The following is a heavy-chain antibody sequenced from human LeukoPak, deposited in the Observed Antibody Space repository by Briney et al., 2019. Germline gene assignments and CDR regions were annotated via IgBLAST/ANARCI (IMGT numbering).Heavy chain of an antibody. D-gene: IGHD6-13*01. CDR1: GYTFTSYG. J-gene: IGHJ5*02. CDR3: AREGGWQQLVGNWFDP. V-gene: IGHV3-7*01. CDR2: IKQDGSEK. Sequence: SCKASGYTFTSYGISWVRQAPGKGLEWVANIKQDGSEKYYVDSVKGRFTISRDNAKNSLYLQMNSLRAEDTAVYYCAREGGWQQLVGNWFDPWGQGTLVTVSS.